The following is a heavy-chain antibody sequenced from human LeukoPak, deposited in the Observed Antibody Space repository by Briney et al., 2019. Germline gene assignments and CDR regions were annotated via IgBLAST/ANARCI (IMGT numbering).Heavy chain of an antibody. CDR2: IYYSGST. CDR3: ARDFGAGSDY. CDR1: AVSISSYY. Sequence: PETLSLTCTVSAVSISSYYWSWIRQPPGKGLEWIGYIYYSGSTNYNPSLKSRVTISVDTSKNQFSLKLSSVTAADTAVYYCARDFGAGSDYWGQGTLVTVSS. J-gene: IGHJ4*02. D-gene: IGHD3-10*01. V-gene: IGHV4-59*01.